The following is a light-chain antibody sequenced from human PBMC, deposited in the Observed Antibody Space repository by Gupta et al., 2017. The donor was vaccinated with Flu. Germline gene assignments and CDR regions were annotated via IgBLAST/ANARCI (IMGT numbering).Light chain of an antibody. Sequence: ITISCTGTSSDIGGYKYVSWYQQHPGKAPKLMIFEVSNRPSGASNRFSGSKSGNTASLTISGLQAEDEADYYCSSHTSTNTLVVFGGGTKLTVL. CDR1: SSDIGGYKY. J-gene: IGLJ2*01. CDR2: EVS. V-gene: IGLV2-14*01. CDR3: SSHTSTNTLVV.